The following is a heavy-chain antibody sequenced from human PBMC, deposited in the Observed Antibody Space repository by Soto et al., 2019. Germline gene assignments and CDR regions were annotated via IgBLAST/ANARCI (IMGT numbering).Heavy chain of an antibody. CDR2: IYYSGST. V-gene: IGHV4-59*01. CDR1: GGSISSYY. D-gene: IGHD5-18*01. J-gene: IGHJ4*02. CDR3: ARGERRGYSYGLGY. Sequence: PSETLSLTCTVSGGSISSYYWSWIRQPPGKGLEWIGYIYYSGSTNYNPSLKSRVTISVDTSKNQFSLKLSSVTAADTAVYYCARGERRGYSYGLGYWGQGTLVTVSS.